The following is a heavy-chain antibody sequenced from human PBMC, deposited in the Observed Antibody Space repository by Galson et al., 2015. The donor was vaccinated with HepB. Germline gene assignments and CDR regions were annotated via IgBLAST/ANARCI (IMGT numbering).Heavy chain of an antibody. V-gene: IGHV6-1*01. D-gene: IGHD5-18*01. CDR3: ARVLDTPMAYYFDS. Sequence: CAISGDSVSSHDAAWNWIRQSPSRGLEWLGRTYYRSKWYSDFAPSVRSRIAISPDTSKNQFSLQLFSVTPEDTAVYYCARVLDTPMAYYFDSWGQGTLVTVSS. J-gene: IGHJ4*02. CDR1: GDSVSSHDAA. CDR2: TYYRSKWYS.